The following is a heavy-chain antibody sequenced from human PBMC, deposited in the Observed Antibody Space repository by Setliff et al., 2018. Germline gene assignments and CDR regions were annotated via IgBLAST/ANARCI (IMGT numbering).Heavy chain of an antibody. V-gene: IGHV4-59*01. J-gene: IGHJ4*02. D-gene: IGHD2-21*01. CDR3: ARFLDPRDGYQNSPGFDF. CDR1: GGSISTFY. CDR2: IHYSGGT. Sequence: SETLSLTCTVSGGSISTFYWSWIRQSPEKGLEWIAYIHYSGGTNQNPSLKSRVTISLDTPKNQFSLKLSYMTAADTAVYYCARFLDPRDGYQNSPGFDFWGQGALVTVSS.